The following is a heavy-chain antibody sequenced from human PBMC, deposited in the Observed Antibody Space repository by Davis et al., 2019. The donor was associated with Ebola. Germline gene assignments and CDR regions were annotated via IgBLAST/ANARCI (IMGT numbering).Heavy chain of an antibody. Sequence: AASVKVSCKASGGTFSSYAISWVRQAPGQGLEWMGGIIPIFGTANYAQKFQGRVTITADESTSTAYMELSSLRAEDTAVYYCAVSAFEYHIDYWGQGTLVTVS. V-gene: IGHV1-69*13. CDR2: IIPIFGTA. D-gene: IGHD2-2*01. CDR3: AVSAFEYHIDY. CDR1: GGTFSSYA. J-gene: IGHJ4*02.